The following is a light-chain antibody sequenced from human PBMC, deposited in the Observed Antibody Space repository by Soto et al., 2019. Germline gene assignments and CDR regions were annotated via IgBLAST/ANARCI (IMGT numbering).Light chain of an antibody. CDR3: CSYAGSRV. V-gene: IGLV2-11*01. J-gene: IGLJ3*02. Sequence: QSALTQPRSVSGSPGQSVTISCTGTSSDVGEYDYVSWYQHHPGKAPKLMIYDVRQRPSGVPDRFSGSKSGNTASLTISGLQAEDEAHYYCCSYAGSRVFGGGTKVTVL. CDR1: SSDVGEYDY. CDR2: DVR.